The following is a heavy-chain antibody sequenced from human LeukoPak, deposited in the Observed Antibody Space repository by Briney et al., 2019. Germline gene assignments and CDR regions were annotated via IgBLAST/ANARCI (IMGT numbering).Heavy chain of an antibody. J-gene: IGHJ4*02. CDR2: IYHSGRT. CDR1: GVSISSGGYS. D-gene: IGHD5-24*01. V-gene: IGHV4-30-2*05. CDR3: ARDRRDGYNYFYFDY. Sequence: SQTLSLTCAVSGVSISSGGYSWSWIRQPPGKGLEWIGYIYHSGRTYYNPSLKSRVTISVDTSKNQFSLKLSSVTAADTAVYYCARDRRDGYNYFYFDYWGQGTLVTVSS.